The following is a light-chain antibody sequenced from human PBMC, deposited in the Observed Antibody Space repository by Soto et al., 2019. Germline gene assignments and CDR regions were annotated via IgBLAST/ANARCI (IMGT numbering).Light chain of an antibody. Sequence: DIVLTQSPGTLSLSPVDRATLSCRASQTISSIFFAWYQQKPGLPPRLLIYGASSRATGIPDRFSGSGSGTDFTLTISRLEPEDFAVYYCQHYGDSHLTFGGGTKVDIK. CDR3: QHYGDSHLT. CDR1: QTISSIF. V-gene: IGKV3-20*01. J-gene: IGKJ4*01. CDR2: GAS.